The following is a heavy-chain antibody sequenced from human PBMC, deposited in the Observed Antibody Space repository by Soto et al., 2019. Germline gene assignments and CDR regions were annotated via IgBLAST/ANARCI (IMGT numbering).Heavy chain of an antibody. D-gene: IGHD3-10*01. CDR2: IYYSGST. Sequence: QVQLQESGPGLVKPSQTLSLTCTVSGGSISSGGYYWSWIRQHPGKGLEWIGYIYYSGSTYYNPSLKPRVTISVDPSKNQFSLKLSSVTAGDAAVYYCSVGPGTMAIFDYWGKGTLVTVSS. J-gene: IGHJ4*02. CDR1: GGSISSGGYY. V-gene: IGHV4-31*03. CDR3: SVGPGTMAIFDY.